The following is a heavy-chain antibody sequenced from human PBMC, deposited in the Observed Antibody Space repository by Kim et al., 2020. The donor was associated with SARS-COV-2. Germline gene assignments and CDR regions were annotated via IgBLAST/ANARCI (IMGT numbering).Heavy chain of an antibody. J-gene: IGHJ4*02. V-gene: IGHV3-43*01. CDR1: GFTFDDYT. CDR3: AKDAGAAAGTVIDY. D-gene: IGHD6-13*01. Sequence: GGSLRLSCAASGFTFDDYTMHWVRQAPGKGLEWVSLISWDGGSTYYADSVKGRFTISRDNSKNSLYLQMNSLRTEDTALYYCAKDAGAAAGTVIDYWGQGTLVTVSS. CDR2: ISWDGGST.